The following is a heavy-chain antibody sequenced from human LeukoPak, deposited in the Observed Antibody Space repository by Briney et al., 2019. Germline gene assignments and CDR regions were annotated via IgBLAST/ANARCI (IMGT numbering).Heavy chain of an antibody. CDR3: SSDRSGSYDGLDV. D-gene: IGHD1-26*01. J-gene: IGHJ6*02. Sequence: GASVKVSCMVSGYSLTDLFVHWVRQAPGKGLEWMGGVDPEDGKTIYAQMFQGRVTMTEDTSIHTAYMELRSLRSEDTAIYYCSSDRSGSYDGLDVWGQGTTVIVSS. CDR1: GYSLTDLF. V-gene: IGHV1-24*01. CDR2: VDPEDGKT.